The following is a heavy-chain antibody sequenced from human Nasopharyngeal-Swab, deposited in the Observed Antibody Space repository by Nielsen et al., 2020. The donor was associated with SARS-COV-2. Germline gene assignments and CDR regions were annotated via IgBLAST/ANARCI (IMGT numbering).Heavy chain of an antibody. CDR2: VYHLGNT. CDR3: ARELGARNLYFDS. Sequence: PGKDMEWIGSVYHLGNTYYNPSLKSRVTLSVDTSKNHFSLELAYVTAADTAVYYCARELGARNLYFDSWDQATLVTVSS. D-gene: IGHD3-10*01. J-gene: IGHJ4*02. V-gene: IGHV4-30-2*01.